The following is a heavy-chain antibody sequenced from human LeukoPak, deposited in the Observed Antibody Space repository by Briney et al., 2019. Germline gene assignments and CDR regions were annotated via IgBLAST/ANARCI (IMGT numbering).Heavy chain of an antibody. Sequence: GGSLRLSCAASGFTFDDYGMSWVRQVPGKGLEWVSGINRNGGTINYADSVKGRLAISRDYAKNSLYLQMNSLRAEDTALYNCARERSTSNWYGTPDFDYWGQGILVTVSS. CDR1: GFTFDDYG. V-gene: IGHV3-20*01. CDR3: ARERSTSNWYGTPDFDY. CDR2: INRNGGTI. J-gene: IGHJ4*02. D-gene: IGHD6-13*01.